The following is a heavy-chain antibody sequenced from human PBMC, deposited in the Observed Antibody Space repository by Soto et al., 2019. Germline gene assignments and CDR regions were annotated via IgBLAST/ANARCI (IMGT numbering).Heavy chain of an antibody. Sequence: GGSLRLSCVTSGLPSSGFEMNWVRQAPGKGLEWVSYISASGATVYYADSVKGRFTISRDNAKNTLYLEMNSLRAEDSAVEYCADLSFTGGVDVWGQGTTVTVSS. CDR3: ADLSFTGGVDV. V-gene: IGHV3-48*03. CDR1: GLPSSGFE. J-gene: IGHJ6*02. D-gene: IGHD3-16*01. CDR2: ISASGATV.